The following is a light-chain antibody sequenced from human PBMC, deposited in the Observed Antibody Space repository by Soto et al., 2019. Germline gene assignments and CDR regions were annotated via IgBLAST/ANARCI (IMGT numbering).Light chain of an antibody. Sequence: EIVMTQSPATLSVSPGERATLSCRASQNVNFNLAWYQQKPGQTPRLLIYGASTRATGIPARFSGSGSGTGFTLTISRLQSEDFAIYYCQQDNNWPPLTFGPGTKVDI. CDR1: QNVNFN. J-gene: IGKJ3*01. CDR3: QQDNNWPPLT. V-gene: IGKV3-15*01. CDR2: GAS.